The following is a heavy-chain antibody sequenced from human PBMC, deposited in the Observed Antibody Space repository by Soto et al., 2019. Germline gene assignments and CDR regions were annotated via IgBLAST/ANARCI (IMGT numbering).Heavy chain of an antibody. CDR2: TYPGDSDT. J-gene: IGHJ6*02. CDR3: ARLQGENIAVASKYYYTMDV. CDR1: GYIFTTYW. D-gene: IGHD6-19*01. Sequence: PGESLKISCKGSGYIFTTYWIAWVRQMPGKGLEWMGITYPGDSDTRYSPSFQGQVTISADKSSTTAYLQWSSLRASDTAIYYCARLQGENIAVASKYYYTMDVWGQGTTVTVSS. V-gene: IGHV5-51*03.